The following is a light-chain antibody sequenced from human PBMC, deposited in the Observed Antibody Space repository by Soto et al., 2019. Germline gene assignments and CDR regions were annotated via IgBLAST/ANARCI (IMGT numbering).Light chain of an antibody. CDR2: NVY. CDR3: NSYTSSSTLV. J-gene: IGLJ2*01. CDR1: SSDVGGYNF. Sequence: QSVLTQPASVSGSPGQSITISCTGTSSDVGGYNFVSWYQQHPGKAPKLVLYNVYDRPSGISHRFSGSRSGNTASLTISGLQAEDEAHYYCNSYTSSSTLVFGGGTKLTVL. V-gene: IGLV2-14*03.